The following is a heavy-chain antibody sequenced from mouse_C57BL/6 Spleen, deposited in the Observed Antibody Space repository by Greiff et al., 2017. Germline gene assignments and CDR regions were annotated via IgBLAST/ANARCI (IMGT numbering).Heavy chain of an antibody. CDR2: TSSGSSTI. D-gene: IGHD2-4*01. CDR1: GFTFSDYG. J-gene: IGHJ3*01. Sequence: EVMLVESGGGLVKPGGSLKLSCAASGFTFSDYGMHWVRQAPEKGLEWVAYTSSGSSTIYYADTVKGRFTISRDNAKNTLFLQMTSLRSEDTAMYYCVGDYPAWFAYWGQGTLVTVSA. V-gene: IGHV5-17*01. CDR3: VGDYPAWFAY.